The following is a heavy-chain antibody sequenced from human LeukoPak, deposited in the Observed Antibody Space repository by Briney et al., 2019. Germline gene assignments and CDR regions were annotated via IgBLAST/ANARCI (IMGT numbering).Heavy chain of an antibody. CDR1: GGSISSGGYY. J-gene: IGHJ6*02. CDR3: ARKSPPDYSGMDV. Sequence: TTSQTLSLTCTVSGGSISSGGYYWSWIRQHPGKGLEWIGEINHSGSTNYNPSLKSRVTISVDTSKNQFSLKLSSVTAADTAVYYCARKSPPDYSGMDVWGQGTTVTVSS. CDR2: INHSGST. V-gene: IGHV4-31*03.